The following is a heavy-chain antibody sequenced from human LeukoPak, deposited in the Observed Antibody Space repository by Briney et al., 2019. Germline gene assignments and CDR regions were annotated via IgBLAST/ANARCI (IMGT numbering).Heavy chain of an antibody. J-gene: IGHJ6*03. D-gene: IGHD3-10*02. V-gene: IGHV3-74*01. CDR2: INSDGSST. Sequence: GGPLRLSCAASGFIFSSYWMHWVRQAPGKGLVWVSRINSDGSSTSYADSVKGRFTISRDNAKNTLYLQMNSLRAEDTAVYYCASGMFLYYYYYMDVWGKGTTVTVSS. CDR3: ASGMFLYYYYYMDV. CDR1: GFIFSSYW.